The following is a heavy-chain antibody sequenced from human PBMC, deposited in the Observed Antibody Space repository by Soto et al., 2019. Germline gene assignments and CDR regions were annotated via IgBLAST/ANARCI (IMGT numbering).Heavy chain of an antibody. D-gene: IGHD3-22*01. Sequence: QVQLVQSGAEVKKPGASVKVCCKASGYTFTSYGISWVRQAPGQGLEWMGWISAYNGNTNYAQKLQDRVTMTTDTSTSTAYMELRSLRSDDTAVYYCANSKITYYYDSSGYYSEYFDYWGQGTLVTVSS. CDR1: GYTFTSYG. CDR3: ANSKITYYYDSSGYYSEYFDY. CDR2: ISAYNGNT. J-gene: IGHJ4*02. V-gene: IGHV1-18*01.